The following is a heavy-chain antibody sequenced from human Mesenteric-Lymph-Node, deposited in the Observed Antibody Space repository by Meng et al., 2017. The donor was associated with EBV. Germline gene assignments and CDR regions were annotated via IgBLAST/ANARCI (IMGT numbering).Heavy chain of an antibody. CDR3: ARRPWSLYYYFDY. V-gene: IGHV4-39*07. CDR1: GGSISRSSYY. J-gene: IGHJ4*02. Sequence: HLQLRESGPGLVKPSEPLSLTPTVSGGSISRSSYYWGWIRQPPGKGLEWIGDFYYSENTYYNPSLKSRVTISVDTSKNQFSLKLSSVTAADTAVYYCARRPWSLYYYFDYWGPGTLVTVSS. D-gene: IGHD1-26*01. CDR2: FYYSENT.